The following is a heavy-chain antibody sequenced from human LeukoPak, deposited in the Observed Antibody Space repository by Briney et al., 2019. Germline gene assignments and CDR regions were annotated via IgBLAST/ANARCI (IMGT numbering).Heavy chain of an antibody. CDR2: IYYSGST. Sequence: SETLSLTCTVSGGSVSSYYWSWIRQPPGKGLEWIGYIYYSGSTNYNPSLKSRVTISVDTSKNQFSLKLSSVTAADTAVYYCARGDSSGWADFDYWCQGTLVTVSS. CDR3: ARGDSSGWADFDY. CDR1: GGSVSSYY. V-gene: IGHV4-59*02. J-gene: IGHJ4*02. D-gene: IGHD6-19*01.